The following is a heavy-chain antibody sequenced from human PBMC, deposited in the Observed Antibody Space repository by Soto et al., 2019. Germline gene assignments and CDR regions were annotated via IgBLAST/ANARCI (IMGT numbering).Heavy chain of an antibody. CDR1: GFTFSSYA. J-gene: IGHJ4*02. V-gene: IGHV3-64*01. Sequence: EVQLVESGGGLVQPGGSLRLSCAASGFTFSSYAMRWVRQAPGKGLEYVSTISSNGGSTDYANSVKGRFTISRDNSKNTLYLQMGSLRAEDMAVYYCARGSNGYHFDYWGQGTLVTVSS. CDR3: ARGSNGYHFDY. CDR2: ISSNGGST. D-gene: IGHD5-12*01.